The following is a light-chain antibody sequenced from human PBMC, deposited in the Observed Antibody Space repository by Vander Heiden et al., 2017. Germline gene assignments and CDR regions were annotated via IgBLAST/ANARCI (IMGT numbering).Light chain of an antibody. Sequence: DIVLTQSPATLSLSPGGRATLSCRASPSVSTYLAWYKQKLGQVPRRLIYDASRRATGIPARFRGSGSGTDFTLTISSLEPKDFAVYYCQQRLKYTLGQGPSWRSN. J-gene: IGKJ2*01. CDR2: DAS. V-gene: IGKV3-11*01. CDR1: PSVSTY. CDR3: QQRLKYT.